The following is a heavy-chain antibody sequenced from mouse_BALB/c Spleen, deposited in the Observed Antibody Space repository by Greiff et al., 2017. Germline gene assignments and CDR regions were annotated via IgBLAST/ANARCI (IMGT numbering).Heavy chain of an antibody. J-gene: IGHJ3*01. Sequence: QVQLQQPGAELVKPGASVKLSCKASGYTFTSYWMHWVKQRPGQGLEWIGEINPSNGRTNYNEKFKSKATLTVDKSSSTAYMQLSSLTSEDSAVYYCARSPYERCAYWGQGTLVTVSA. CDR1: GYTFTSYW. V-gene: IGHV1S81*02. CDR2: INPSNGRT. D-gene: IGHD2-3*01. CDR3: ARSPYERCAY.